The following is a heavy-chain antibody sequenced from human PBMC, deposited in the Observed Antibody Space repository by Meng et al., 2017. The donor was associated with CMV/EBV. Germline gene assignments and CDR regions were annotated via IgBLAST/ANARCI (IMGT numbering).Heavy chain of an antibody. J-gene: IGHJ4*02. V-gene: IGHV3-30-3*01. CDR1: EFTFSTYA. CDR3: ARDLRKLRYLDY. CDR2: MSYDGNNK. D-gene: IGHD3-9*01. Sequence: GESLKIPWAASEFTFSTYAMHWGRQTPGKGLEWVAVMSYDGNNKYYADSVKGRFTISRDKSKNMLYLQMNSLRAEDTAMYYCARDLRKLRYLDYWGQGTLVTVSS.